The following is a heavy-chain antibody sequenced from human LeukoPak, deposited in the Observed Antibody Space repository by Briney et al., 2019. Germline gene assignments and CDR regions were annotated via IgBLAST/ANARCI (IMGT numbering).Heavy chain of an antibody. CDR1: SGSISTSNYY. J-gene: IGHJ4*02. CDR2: IFYSGST. Sequence: PSETLSLTCTVSSGSISTSNYYWGWVRQPPGKALEWIGNIFYSGSTNYNPSLKSRVTISVDTSKNQFSLKLSSVTAADTAVHYCARASLITMVRGVISPFDYWGQGTLVTVSS. D-gene: IGHD3-10*01. CDR3: ARASLITMVRGVISPFDY. V-gene: IGHV4-61*05.